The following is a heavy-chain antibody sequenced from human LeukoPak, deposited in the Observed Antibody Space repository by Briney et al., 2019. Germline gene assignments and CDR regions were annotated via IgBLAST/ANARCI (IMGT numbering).Heavy chain of an antibody. CDR1: GFTFSNYA. J-gene: IGHJ4*02. Sequence: GGSLRLSCAASGFTFSNYAMNWVRQAPGKGLEWVAFIRFDGRDEYYVDSLKGRFTISRDNSKNTVYLQMNSLTSEDTALYYCAKDKSQVGVDSASPLVDHWGQGTLVIVSS. V-gene: IGHV3-30*02. D-gene: IGHD2-8*02. CDR3: AKDKSQVGVDSASPLVDH. CDR2: IRFDGRDE.